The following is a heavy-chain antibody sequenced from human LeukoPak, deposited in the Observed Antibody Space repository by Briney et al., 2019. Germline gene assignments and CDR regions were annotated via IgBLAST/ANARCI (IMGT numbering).Heavy chain of an antibody. Sequence: SETLSLTCTVSGGSISSSSYYWGWIRQPPGKGLEWIGSIYYSGSTYYNPSLKSRVTISVDTSKNQFSLKLSSVTAADTAVYYCARGGDGKMAFYFDYWGQGTLVTVSS. CDR2: IYYSGST. D-gene: IGHD5-24*01. V-gene: IGHV4-39*07. J-gene: IGHJ4*02. CDR1: GGSISSSSYY. CDR3: ARGGDGKMAFYFDY.